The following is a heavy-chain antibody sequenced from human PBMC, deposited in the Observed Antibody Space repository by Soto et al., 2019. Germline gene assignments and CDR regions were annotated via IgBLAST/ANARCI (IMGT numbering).Heavy chain of an antibody. CDR1: GFNFRSYG. D-gene: IGHD6-13*01. CDR2: ISSSSSTI. Sequence: GGSKRLSSTAAGFNFRSYGMNWVRQDPGKGLEWVSYISSSSSTIYYADSVKGRFTISRDNAKNSLYLQMNSLRTEDTAVYYCARHPERIAQIGWFDPWGQGTLVTVSS. CDR3: ARHPERIAQIGWFDP. V-gene: IGHV3-48*01. J-gene: IGHJ5*02.